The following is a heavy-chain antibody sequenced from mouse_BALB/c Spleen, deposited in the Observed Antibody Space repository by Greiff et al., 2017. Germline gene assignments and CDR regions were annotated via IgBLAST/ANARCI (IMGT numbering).Heavy chain of an antibody. CDR3: ASGSSPVPFAY. CDR1: GFTFSSYA. D-gene: IGHD1-1*01. CDR2: ISSGGSYT. Sequence: EVQGVESGGGLVKPGGSLKLSCAASGFTFSSYAMSWVRQSPEKRLEWVAEISSGGSYTYYPDTVTGRFTISRDNAKNTLYLEMSSLRSEDTAMYYCASGSSPVPFAYWGQGTLVTVSA. J-gene: IGHJ3*01. V-gene: IGHV5-9-4*01.